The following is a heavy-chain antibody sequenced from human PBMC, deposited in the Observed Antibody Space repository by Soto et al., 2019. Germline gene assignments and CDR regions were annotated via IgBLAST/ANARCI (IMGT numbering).Heavy chain of an antibody. V-gene: IGHV1-18*01. Sequence: QVQLVQSGAEVKKPGASVKVSCKASGYTFTSYGISWVRQAPGQGLEWMGWISAYNGNTNYVQKLQGRVTMTTDTSTSTAYMELRSLRSDDTAVYYCARDYSNAWTRTHWYFDLWGRGTLVTVSS. CDR1: GYTFTSYG. D-gene: IGHD4-4*01. CDR3: ARDYSNAWTRTHWYFDL. J-gene: IGHJ2*01. CDR2: ISAYNGNT.